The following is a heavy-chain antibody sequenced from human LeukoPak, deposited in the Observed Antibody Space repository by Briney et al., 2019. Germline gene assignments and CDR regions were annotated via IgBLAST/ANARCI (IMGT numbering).Heavy chain of an antibody. Sequence: GGSLRLSCAASGFTFSSYSMNWVRQAPGKGLEWVSCISSSSSTIYYADSVKGRFTISRDNAKNSLYLQMNSLRAEDTAVYYCARDRPGYCSGGSCSIDEWGGQGTLVTVSS. V-gene: IGHV3-48*01. D-gene: IGHD2-15*01. CDR3: ARDRPGYCSGGSCSIDEW. J-gene: IGHJ4*02. CDR1: GFTFSSYS. CDR2: ISSSSSTI.